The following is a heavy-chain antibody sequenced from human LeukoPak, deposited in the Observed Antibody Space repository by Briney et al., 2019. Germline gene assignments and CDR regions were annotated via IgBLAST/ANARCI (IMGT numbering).Heavy chain of an antibody. V-gene: IGHV3-21*01. Sequence: PGGSLRLTWAADGVTFSSYNMNWVRQSPGKGLEWLSYISSTSTYIYYAGSVKGRFTISRDNAKNSLYLQMNILRAEDTAVYYCARDSESYGYSGYWGQGTLVTVSS. J-gene: IGHJ4*02. CDR2: ISSTSTYI. CDR3: ARDSESYGYSGY. CDR1: GVTFSSYN. D-gene: IGHD5-24*01.